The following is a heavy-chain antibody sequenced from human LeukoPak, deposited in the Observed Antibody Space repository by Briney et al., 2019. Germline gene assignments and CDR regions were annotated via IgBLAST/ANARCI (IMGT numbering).Heavy chain of an antibody. V-gene: IGHV3-21*01. CDR3: VRETTWTLDS. CDR2: VSTSSHYF. CDR1: GFTFSTYS. J-gene: IGHJ5*01. Sequence: PGGSLRLSCAASGFTFSTYSMNWVRQAPGKGLEWVSSVSTSSHYFYYADSVKGRFTISRDNAKNSLYLQMNSLRAEDTAVYYCVRETTWTLDSWGQGTLVTVSS. D-gene: IGHD4-17*01.